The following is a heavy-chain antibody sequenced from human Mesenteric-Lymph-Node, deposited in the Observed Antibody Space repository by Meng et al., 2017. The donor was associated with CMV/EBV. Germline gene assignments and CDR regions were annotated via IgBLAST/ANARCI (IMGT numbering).Heavy chain of an antibody. CDR2: ISSSGSPI. V-gene: IGHV3-11*01. Sequence: SCAASGCTFSSYWMHWIRQAPGKGLEWVSYISSSGSPIYYADSVKGRFTISRDNAKNSLYLQMNSLRAEDTAVYYCARRTGGYWYFDLWGRGTLVTVSS. D-gene: IGHD7-27*01. J-gene: IGHJ2*01. CDR3: ARRTGGYWYFDL. CDR1: GCTFSSYW.